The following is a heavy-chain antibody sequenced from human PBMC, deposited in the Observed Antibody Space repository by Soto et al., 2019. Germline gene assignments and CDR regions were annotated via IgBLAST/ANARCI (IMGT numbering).Heavy chain of an antibody. CDR2: ISGSGEST. Sequence: PGGSLGLSCAACGFTFTSHAMSGVPKTQGKELEWFSAISGSGESTYYADSVKGRFTISRDIPENALYLQMNSMRAEDTAVYYCAKEIGIAVSGRFDYWGQGIQLTVSS. J-gene: IGHJ4*02. V-gene: IGHV3-23*01. D-gene: IGHD6-19*01. CDR1: GFTFTSHA. CDR3: AKEIGIAVSGRFDY.